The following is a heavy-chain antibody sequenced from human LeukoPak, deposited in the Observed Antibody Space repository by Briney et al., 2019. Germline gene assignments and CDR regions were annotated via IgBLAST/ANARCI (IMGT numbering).Heavy chain of an antibody. V-gene: IGHV3-21*01. CDR3: ARGGYYYGSGSYSEYYYYMDV. CDR2: ISSSSSYI. Sequence: GGSLRLSCAASGFTFSSYSMNWVRLAPGKGLEWVSSISSSSSYIYYADSVKGRFTISRDNAKNSLYLQMNSLRAEDTAVYYCARGGYYYGSGSYSEYYYYMDVWGKGTTVTVSS. CDR1: GFTFSSYS. D-gene: IGHD3-10*01. J-gene: IGHJ6*03.